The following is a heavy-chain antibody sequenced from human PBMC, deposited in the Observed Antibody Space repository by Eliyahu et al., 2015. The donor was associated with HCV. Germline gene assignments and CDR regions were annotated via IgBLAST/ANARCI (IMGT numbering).Heavy chain of an antibody. Sequence: QVQLVQSGAEVKKPGSSVKVSCKASGGTFSSXAISWVRQAPGQGLEWVGGIIPXXGTANYAQKFQGRVTITADESTXTAYMELSSLRSEDTAVYYCGRIVGATGGGDYYYYGMDVWGQGTTVTVSS. CDR3: GRIVGATGGGDYYYYGMDV. CDR2: IIPXXGTA. CDR1: GGTFSSXA. V-gene: IGHV1-69*01. J-gene: IGHJ6*02. D-gene: IGHD1-26*01.